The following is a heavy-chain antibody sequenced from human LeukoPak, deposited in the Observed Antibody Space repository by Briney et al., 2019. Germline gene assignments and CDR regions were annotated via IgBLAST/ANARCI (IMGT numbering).Heavy chain of an antibody. Sequence: ASVKVSCKASGYTLTTYAMHWVRQAPGQRLEWMGWINAGNGNTIYSQKFQGRVTITRDTSASTAYMELSSLRSEDTAVYYCASTRDWNRGIIDYWGQGTLVTVSS. CDR2: INAGNGNT. CDR1: GYTLTTYA. V-gene: IGHV1-3*01. CDR3: ASTRDWNRGIIDY. J-gene: IGHJ4*02. D-gene: IGHD1-1*01.